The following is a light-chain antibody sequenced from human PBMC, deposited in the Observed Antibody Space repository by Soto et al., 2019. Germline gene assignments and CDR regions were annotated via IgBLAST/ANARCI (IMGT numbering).Light chain of an antibody. Sequence: DIVMTQSPDSLAVSLGERATINCKSSQSVLYSSNNKNYLAWYQQKPGQPPKLLIYWASTRESGVPDRFSGSGSGTDFTITISSLQAEDVAVYCCQQYYRAWTFGQGTKVEIK. CDR3: QQYYRAWT. V-gene: IGKV4-1*01. J-gene: IGKJ1*01. CDR1: QSVLYSSNNKNY. CDR2: WAS.